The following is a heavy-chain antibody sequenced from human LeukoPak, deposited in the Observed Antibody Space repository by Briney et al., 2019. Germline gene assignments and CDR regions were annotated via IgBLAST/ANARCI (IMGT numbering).Heavy chain of an antibody. J-gene: IGHJ4*02. CDR1: GFTFSNYY. CDR2: ISTSSSYT. CDR3: ARTSSSVLDY. D-gene: IGHD5/OR15-5a*01. Sequence: PGGSLRLSCAASGFTFSNYYMSWIRQAPGKGLEWVSYISTSSSYTNYADSVKGRFTISRDNAKNSLYLQMNSLRAEDTAVYYCARTSSSVLDYWGQGTPVTVSS. V-gene: IGHV3-11*06.